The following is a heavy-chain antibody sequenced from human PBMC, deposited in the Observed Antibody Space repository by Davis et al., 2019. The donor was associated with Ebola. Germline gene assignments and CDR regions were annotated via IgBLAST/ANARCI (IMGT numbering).Heavy chain of an antibody. CDR3: ARDSYGMDA. V-gene: IGHV3-33*05. Sequence: GESLKISCAASGFTFSDYGMHWVRQAPGKGVEWVAGISYDGNKQYYAGSVKGRFTISRDNYKNIVFVQMNSLRAEDTAVYHCARDSYGMDAWGKGTTVTVSS. CDR1: GFTFSDYG. CDR2: ISYDGNKQ. J-gene: IGHJ6*04.